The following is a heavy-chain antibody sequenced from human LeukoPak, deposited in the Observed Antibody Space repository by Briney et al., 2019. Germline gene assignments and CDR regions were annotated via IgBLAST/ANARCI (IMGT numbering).Heavy chain of an antibody. Sequence: GGSLRLSCAASGFTFSSYAMSWVRQAPGKGLEWVSIMSAGGGTTYYADSVKGRFTISRDNSKKTLHLQMNSLRAEDTAVYYCAKGRYRYDILTGYSPSGDWGQGTLVTVSS. CDR3: AKGRYRYDILTGYSPSGD. CDR1: GFTFSSYA. D-gene: IGHD3-9*01. V-gene: IGHV3-23*01. CDR2: MSAGGGTT. J-gene: IGHJ4*02.